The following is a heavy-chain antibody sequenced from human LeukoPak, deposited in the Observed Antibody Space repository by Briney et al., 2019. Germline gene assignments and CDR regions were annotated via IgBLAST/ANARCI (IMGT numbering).Heavy chain of an antibody. CDR2: IIPIFGTA. J-gene: IGHJ5*02. D-gene: IGHD6-13*01. Sequence: SVKVSCKASGGTFSSYAISWVRQAPGQGLEWMGGIIPIFGTANYAQKFQGRVTITADESTSTAYMELSSLRSEDTAVYYCARDRSQQLVVFWFDLWGQGTLVTVSS. CDR3: ARDRSQQLVVFWFDL. CDR1: GGTFSSYA. V-gene: IGHV1-69*13.